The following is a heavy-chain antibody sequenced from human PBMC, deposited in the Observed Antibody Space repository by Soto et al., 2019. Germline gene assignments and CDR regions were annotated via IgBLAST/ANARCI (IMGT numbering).Heavy chain of an antibody. V-gene: IGHV3-23*01. J-gene: IGHJ4*02. CDR1: GFTFSSYA. CDR3: ARSHPPHYGSGSFPPAIDY. Sequence: GGSLRLSCAASGFTFSSYAMSWVRQAPGKGLEWVAAISCSGGRKYYADSVKGRFTISRDNSRNTLYLQMNSLRSDDTAVYYCARSHPPHYGSGSFPPAIDYWGQGTLVTVSS. D-gene: IGHD3-10*01. CDR2: ISCSGGRK.